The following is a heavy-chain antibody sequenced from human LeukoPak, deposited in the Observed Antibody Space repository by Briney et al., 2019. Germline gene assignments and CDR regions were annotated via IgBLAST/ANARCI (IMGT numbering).Heavy chain of an antibody. Sequence: ASVKVSCKASGYTFTSHGISWVRQAPGQGLEWMGWISAYNGNTKYARKLQDRITMTTDTSTSTAYMELRSLKSDDTAVYYCARSDYGVPSGAFDIWGQGTMVIVSS. J-gene: IGHJ3*02. CDR3: ARSDYGVPSGAFDI. CDR2: ISAYNGNT. V-gene: IGHV1-18*01. D-gene: IGHD4-17*01. CDR1: GYTFTSHG.